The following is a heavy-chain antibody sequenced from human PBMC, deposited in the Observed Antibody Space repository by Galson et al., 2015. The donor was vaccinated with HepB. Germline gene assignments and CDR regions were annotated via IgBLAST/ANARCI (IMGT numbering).Heavy chain of an antibody. V-gene: IGHV5-51*01. D-gene: IGHD3-3*01. CDR3: AKRGIDFWSGYFSAFDI. J-gene: IGHJ3*02. CDR1: GYSCNSYW. CDR2: IYPGDSDT. Sequence: QSGAEVKKPVESLKISCKGSGYSCNSYWIGWVRQMRGKGLEWMGIIYPGDSDTRYSPSFQGQVTISADKSISTAYLQWISLKGSDTAMYYCAKRGIDFWSGYFSAFDIWGQGTMVTVSS.